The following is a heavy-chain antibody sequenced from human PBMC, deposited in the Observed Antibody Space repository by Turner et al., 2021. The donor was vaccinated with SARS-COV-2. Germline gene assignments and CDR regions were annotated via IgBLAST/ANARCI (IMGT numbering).Heavy chain of an antibody. CDR3: ARDPSKIQLWLHYYFDY. CDR2: ISSSSSTI. V-gene: IGHV3-48*01. J-gene: IGHJ4*02. CDR1: GFTFSSYS. Sequence: EVQLVEVGGGLVQPGGSLRLSCAASGFTFSSYSMNWVRQAPGKGLEWVSYISSSSSTIYYADSVKGRFTISRDNAKNSLYLQMNSLRAEDTAVYYCARDPSKIQLWLHYYFDYWGQGTLVTVSS. D-gene: IGHD5-18*01.